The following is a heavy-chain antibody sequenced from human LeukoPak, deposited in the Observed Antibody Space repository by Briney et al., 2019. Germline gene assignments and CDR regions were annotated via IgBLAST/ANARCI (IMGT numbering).Heavy chain of an antibody. V-gene: IGHV1-2*02. D-gene: IGHD3-10*01. J-gene: IGHJ4*02. CDR2: INPNSGGT. CDR3: ARAVTMVRGVIDY. CDR1: GCTFTGYC. Sequence: GASVKVSCKASGCTFTGYCMHWVRQAPGQGLEWMGWINPNSGGTNYAQKFQGRVTMTRDTSISTAYMELSRLRSDDTAVYYCARAVTMVRGVIDYWGQGTLVTVSS.